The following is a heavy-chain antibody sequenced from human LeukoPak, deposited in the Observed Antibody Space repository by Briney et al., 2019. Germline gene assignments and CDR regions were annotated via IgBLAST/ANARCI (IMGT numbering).Heavy chain of an antibody. CDR1: EFILSGFW. CDR2: IKQDGSEK. V-gene: IGHV3-7*01. J-gene: IGHJ4*02. Sequence: GGSLRLSCVGSEFILSGFWMSWVRQAPGKGLEWVANIKQDGSEKYYVDSVKGRFTISRDNAKNSLYLQMNSLRAEDTAVYYCARVNRPGCIDNWGQGTLVTVSS. D-gene: IGHD6-6*01. CDR3: ARVNRPGCIDN.